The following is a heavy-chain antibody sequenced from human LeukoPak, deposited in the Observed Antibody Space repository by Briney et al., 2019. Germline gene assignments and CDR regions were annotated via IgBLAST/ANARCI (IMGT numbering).Heavy chain of an antibody. D-gene: IGHD3-22*01. CDR2: IKTDGSEK. CDR3: ATYSSLNRREFQF. J-gene: IGHJ1*01. Sequence: GGSLRLSCAGSGFTFSNYWRGWVRQAPGKGLQWGANIKTDGSEKYYVDSVKGRFTISRDNAKNSLYLQMNSLRAEDTAVYYCATYSSLNRREFQFWGQGTLLTVSS. CDR1: GFTFSNYW. V-gene: IGHV3-7*01.